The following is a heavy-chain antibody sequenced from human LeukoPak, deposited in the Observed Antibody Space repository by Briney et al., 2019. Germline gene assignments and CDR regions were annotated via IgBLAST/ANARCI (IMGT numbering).Heavy chain of an antibody. Sequence: PGGSLRLSCAASGFPFSSYAMSWVRQAPGKGLEWVSAISGSGGSTYYADSVKGRFTISRDNSKNTPYLQMNSLRAEDTAVYYCAKLGEDIVVVPAAYFDYWGQGTLVTVSS. CDR1: GFPFSSYA. J-gene: IGHJ4*02. CDR3: AKLGEDIVVVPAAYFDY. D-gene: IGHD2-2*01. V-gene: IGHV3-23*01. CDR2: ISGSGGST.